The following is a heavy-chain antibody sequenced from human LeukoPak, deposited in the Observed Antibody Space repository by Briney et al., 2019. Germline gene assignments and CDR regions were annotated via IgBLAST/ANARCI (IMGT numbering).Heavy chain of an antibody. V-gene: IGHV3-13*01. CDR3: AKTYYYDSSGYYLITPSFDY. CDR1: GFTFSDYD. Sequence: GGSLRLSCAASGFTFSDYDMHWVRQATGKGLEWVSAIGTAGDTYYTGSVKGRFTISRENAKNSLYLQMNSLRAEDTAVYYCAKTYYYDSSGYYLITPSFDYWGQGTLVTVSS. D-gene: IGHD3-22*01. J-gene: IGHJ4*02. CDR2: IGTAGDT.